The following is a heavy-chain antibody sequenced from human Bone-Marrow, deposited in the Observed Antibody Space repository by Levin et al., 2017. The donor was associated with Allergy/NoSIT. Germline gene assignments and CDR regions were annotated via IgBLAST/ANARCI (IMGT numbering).Heavy chain of an antibody. CDR3: AKVNIVVVVADYGMDV. J-gene: IGHJ6*02. D-gene: IGHD2-15*01. V-gene: IGHV3-23*01. Sequence: LSLTCAASGFTFSSYAMSWVRQAPGKGLEWVSAISGSGGSTYYADSVKGRFTISRDNSKNTLYLQMNSLRAEDTAVYYCAKVNIVVVVADYGMDVWGQGTTVTVSS. CDR2: ISGSGGST. CDR1: GFTFSSYA.